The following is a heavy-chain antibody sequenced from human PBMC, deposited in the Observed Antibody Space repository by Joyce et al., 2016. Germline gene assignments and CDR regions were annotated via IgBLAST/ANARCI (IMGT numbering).Heavy chain of an antibody. Sequence: EVQLVQSGAEVKKPGESLKISCKVSGYNFTNYWIGWVRQMPGKGLEWMGIIYLRDSDTRYSPSFQGQVTISADKSISTAYLQWGSLKASDTAMYYCARRGSYYYDSSGYSRLAGTDYWGQGTQVTVSS. D-gene: IGHD3-22*01. CDR2: IYLRDSDT. CDR1: GYNFTNYW. CDR3: ARRGSYYYDSSGYSRLAGTDY. J-gene: IGHJ4*02. V-gene: IGHV5-51*01.